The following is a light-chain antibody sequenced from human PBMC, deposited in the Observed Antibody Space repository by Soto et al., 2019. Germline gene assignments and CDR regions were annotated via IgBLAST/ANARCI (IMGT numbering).Light chain of an antibody. CDR2: GNS. Sequence: QSVLTQPPSVSGAPGQRVTISCTRSSSNIGAGYDVHWYQQLPGTAPKLLIYGNSNRPSGVPDRFSGSKSGTSASLAITGLQLEDEADYYCQSYDSRLSGYVFGTGTKLTVL. V-gene: IGLV1-40*01. CDR3: QSYDSRLSGYV. J-gene: IGLJ1*01. CDR1: SSNIGAGYD.